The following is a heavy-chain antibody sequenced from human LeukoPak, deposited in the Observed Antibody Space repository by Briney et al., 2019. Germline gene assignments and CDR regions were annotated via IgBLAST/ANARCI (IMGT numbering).Heavy chain of an antibody. Sequence: ASVKVSCKVSGDTRSALSMHCGRQAPGKGREWLGGFDPEDDEAIYAQTFQRRVTMTEDTSTDTAYMELSSPRSEDTAVYYCATSGYNINYWGQGTLVTVSS. CDR2: FDPEDDEA. D-gene: IGHD5-24*01. V-gene: IGHV1-24*01. CDR1: GDTRSALS. J-gene: IGHJ4*02. CDR3: ATSGYNINY.